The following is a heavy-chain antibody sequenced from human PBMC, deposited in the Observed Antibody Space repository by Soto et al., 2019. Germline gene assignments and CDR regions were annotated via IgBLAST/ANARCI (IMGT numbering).Heavy chain of an antibody. D-gene: IGHD3-10*01. J-gene: IGHJ6*02. V-gene: IGHV3-21*01. CDR3: ARDGRITVVRGALGGMDV. CDR1: GFTFCSYS. Sequence: GGSLRLSCAASGFTFCSYSMNWVRQAPGKGLEWVSSISSSSSYIYYADSVKGRFTISRDNAKNSLYLQMNSLRAEDTAVYYCARDGRITVVRGALGGMDVWCQRTTVTVSS. CDR2: ISSSSSYI.